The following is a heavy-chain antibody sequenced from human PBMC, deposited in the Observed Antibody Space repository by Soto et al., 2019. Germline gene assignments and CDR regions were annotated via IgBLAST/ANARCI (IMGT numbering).Heavy chain of an antibody. CDR1: GFTFSSYW. CDR3: ARGAGYGDAFDI. CDR2: INSDGSST. J-gene: IGHJ3*02. D-gene: IGHD1-1*01. Sequence: EVQLVASGGGLVQPGGSLRLSCAASGFTFSSYWMHWVRQAPGKGLVWVSRINSDGSSTSNADSVKGRFTISRDNAKNTLYLQMNSLRAEDTAVYYCARGAGYGDAFDIWGQGTMVTVSS. V-gene: IGHV3-74*01.